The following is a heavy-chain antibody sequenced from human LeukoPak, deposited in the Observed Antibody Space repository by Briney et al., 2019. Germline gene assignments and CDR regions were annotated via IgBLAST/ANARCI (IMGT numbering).Heavy chain of an antibody. Sequence: GGSLRLSCAASGFTFSNYAMHWVRQAPSKGLEWLAYIRYDGSSKYYADFVKGRFTISRDNSKNTLYLQMNSLRAEDTAVYYCASAIQGNWGQGTLVTVSS. V-gene: IGHV3-30*02. CDR1: GFTFSNYA. CDR2: IRYDGSSK. J-gene: IGHJ4*02. CDR3: ASAIQGN.